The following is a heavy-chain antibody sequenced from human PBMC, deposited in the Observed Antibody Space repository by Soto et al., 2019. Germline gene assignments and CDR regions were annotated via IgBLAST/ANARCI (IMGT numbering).Heavy chain of an antibody. CDR1: GYSVSSNSAA. J-gene: IGHJ5*02. CDR3: ALSLAAAGTGWFDP. Sequence: SHTLSFTCAISGYSVSSNSAALNWIRQSPSRGLEWLGRTYYRSKWYNGYAVSVKSRITINPDTSKNQFSLQLNSVTPEDTAVYYCALSLAAAGTGWFDPWGQGTLVTVSS. D-gene: IGHD6-13*01. CDR2: TYYRSKWYN. V-gene: IGHV6-1*01.